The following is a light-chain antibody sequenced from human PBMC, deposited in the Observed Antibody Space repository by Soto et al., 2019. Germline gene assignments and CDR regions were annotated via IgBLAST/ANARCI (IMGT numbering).Light chain of an antibody. CDR1: SSDVGGYNY. J-gene: IGLJ1*01. CDR2: EVT. V-gene: IGLV2-8*01. CDR3: CSYAGSNSLKV. Sequence: QSVLTQPPSASGSPGQAVTISSTGTSSDVGGYNYVSWYQQHPGKAPKLMIYEVTTRPSGVPVRFSGSKSGNTASLTVSGVQAEAEADDSCCSYAGSNSLKVFGPGTKVTVL.